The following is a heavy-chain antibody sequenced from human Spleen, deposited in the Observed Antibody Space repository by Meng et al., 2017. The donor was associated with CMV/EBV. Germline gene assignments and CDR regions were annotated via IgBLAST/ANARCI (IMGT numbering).Heavy chain of an antibody. CDR1: GFTFSDYY. Sequence: GESLKISCAASGFTFSDYYMSWIRQAPGKGLEWVSYISGSGSTIYYADSVKGRFTISRDNAKNSLYLQMNSLRAEDTAVYYCARVDYGGDYFDYWGRGTLVTVSS. J-gene: IGHJ4*02. CDR3: ARVDYGGDYFDY. V-gene: IGHV3-11*01. D-gene: IGHD4-23*01. CDR2: ISGSGSTI.